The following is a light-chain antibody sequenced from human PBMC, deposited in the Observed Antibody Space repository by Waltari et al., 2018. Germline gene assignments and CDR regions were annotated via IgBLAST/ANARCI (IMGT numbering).Light chain of an antibody. Sequence: QSVLTQPPSASGTPGQRVTISCSGSSYNIGSNYVYWYQQLPGTAPKLLIYRNNQRPSGVPDRFSGSKSGTSASLAISGLRSEDEADYYCAAWDDSLSGPRVFGGGTKLTVL. CDR2: RNN. CDR1: SYNIGSNY. CDR3: AAWDDSLSGPRV. V-gene: IGLV1-47*01. J-gene: IGLJ2*01.